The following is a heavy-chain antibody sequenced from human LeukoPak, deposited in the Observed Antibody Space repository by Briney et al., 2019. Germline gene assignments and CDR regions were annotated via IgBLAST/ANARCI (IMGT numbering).Heavy chain of an antibody. CDR2: INSDGTT. CDR1: GFTFNNYW. Sequence: GGSLRLSCAASGFTFNNYWMHWVRQPPGKGLVWVSRINSDGTTIYADSVKGRFTISRDNAKNTLYLQMNSLRAEDTAVYYCARSMSGSFDYWGQGTLVTVSS. D-gene: IGHD1-26*01. V-gene: IGHV3-74*01. CDR3: ARSMSGSFDY. J-gene: IGHJ4*02.